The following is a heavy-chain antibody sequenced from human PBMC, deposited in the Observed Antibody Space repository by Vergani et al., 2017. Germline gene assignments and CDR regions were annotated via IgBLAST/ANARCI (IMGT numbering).Heavy chain of an antibody. J-gene: IGHJ4*02. CDR2: ISAYNGNT. D-gene: IGHD6-6*01. CDR1: GYTFTSYG. Sequence: QVQLVQSGAEVKKPGASVKVSCKASGYTFTSYGISWVRQAPGQGLEWMGWISAYNGNTNYAQKLQGRATMTTDTSTSTAYIELRSLRSYDTAVYYCARDVLQYSSSRSFGYWGQGTLVTVSS. CDR3: ARDVLQYSSSRSFGY. V-gene: IGHV1-18*01.